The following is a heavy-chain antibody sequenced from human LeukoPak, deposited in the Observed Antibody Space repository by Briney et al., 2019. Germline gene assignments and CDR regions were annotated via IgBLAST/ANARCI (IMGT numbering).Heavy chain of an antibody. D-gene: IGHD6-6*01. CDR2: IITIFGTA. CDR1: GGTFSSYA. V-gene: IGHV1-69*05. Sequence: ASVKVSCEASGGTFSSYAISWVRQAPGQGLEWMGGIITIFGTANYAQKFQGRVTITTDESTSTAYMELSSLRSEDTAVYYCARENGSSALDYWGQGTLVTVSS. CDR3: ARENGSSALDY. J-gene: IGHJ4*02.